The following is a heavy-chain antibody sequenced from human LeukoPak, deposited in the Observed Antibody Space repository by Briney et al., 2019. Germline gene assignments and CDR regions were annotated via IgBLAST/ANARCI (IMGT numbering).Heavy chain of an antibody. CDR1: GFTFSSSA. Sequence: GGSLRLSCAASGFTFSSSAMSWVRQAPGKGLEWVSAISNNCGYTYYADSVQGRFTISRDNSKSTLCLQMNSLRAEDTAVYYCAKQLGYCSDGSCYFPYWGQGTLVTVSS. V-gene: IGHV3-23*01. CDR2: ISNNCGYT. D-gene: IGHD2-15*01. J-gene: IGHJ4*02. CDR3: AKQLGYCSDGSCYFPY.